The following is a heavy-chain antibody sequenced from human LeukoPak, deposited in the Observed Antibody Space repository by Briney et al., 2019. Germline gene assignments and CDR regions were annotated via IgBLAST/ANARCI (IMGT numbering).Heavy chain of an antibody. V-gene: IGHV3-9*01. Sequence: GRSLRLSCAASGFTFGDYAMHWVRQAPGKGLEWVSGISWNSGSIGYADFVKGRFTISRDDAKSSLYLQMSSLRAEDTAVYYCALEHYDFWSGYRAWGQGTLVTVSS. D-gene: IGHD3-3*01. CDR3: ALEHYDFWSGYRA. J-gene: IGHJ4*02. CDR2: ISWNSGSI. CDR1: GFTFGDYA.